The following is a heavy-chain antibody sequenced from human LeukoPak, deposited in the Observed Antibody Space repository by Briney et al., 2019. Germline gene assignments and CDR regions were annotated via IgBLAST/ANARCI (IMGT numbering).Heavy chain of an antibody. J-gene: IGHJ4*02. D-gene: IGHD6-19*01. Sequence: GESLKISCKGSGYSFTSYWIGWVRQMPGKGLEWMGIIYPGDSDTRYSPSFQGQVTISADKSISTAYLQWSSLKASDTAMYYCARHEFDSSGWYYFDYWGQGTLVTVSS. CDR2: IYPGDSDT. CDR3: ARHEFDSSGWYYFDY. CDR1: GYSFTSYW. V-gene: IGHV5-51*01.